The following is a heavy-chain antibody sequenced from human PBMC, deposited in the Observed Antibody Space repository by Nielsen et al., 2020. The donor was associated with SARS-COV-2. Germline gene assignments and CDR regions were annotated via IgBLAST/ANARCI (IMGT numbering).Heavy chain of an antibody. Sequence: SLKISCAASGFTFDDYAMHWVRQAPGKGLEWVSGISWNSGSIGYADSVKGRFTISRDNAKNSLYLQMSSLRAEDTALYYCAKDQAVAGTTDYYYGMDVWGQGTTVTVSS. D-gene: IGHD6-19*01. CDR3: AKDQAVAGTTDYYYGMDV. CDR1: GFTFDDYA. V-gene: IGHV3-9*01. CDR2: ISWNSGSI. J-gene: IGHJ6*02.